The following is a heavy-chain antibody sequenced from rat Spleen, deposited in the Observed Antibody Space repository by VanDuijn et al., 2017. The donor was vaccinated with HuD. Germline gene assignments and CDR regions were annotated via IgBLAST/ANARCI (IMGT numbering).Heavy chain of an antibody. Sequence: QVQLKESGPGLVQPSQTLSLTCTVSGFSLASFHVSWVRQPPGKGLEWMGRMRYDGDTSYNSALKSRLSINRDTSKSQVFLKMNSLQTEDTATYYCARANRDSYTHFDYWGQGASVTVSS. J-gene: IGHJ4*01. CDR3: ARANRDSYTHFDY. D-gene: IGHD1-12*01. CDR2: MRYDGDT. CDR1: GFSLASFH. V-gene: IGHV2-63*01.